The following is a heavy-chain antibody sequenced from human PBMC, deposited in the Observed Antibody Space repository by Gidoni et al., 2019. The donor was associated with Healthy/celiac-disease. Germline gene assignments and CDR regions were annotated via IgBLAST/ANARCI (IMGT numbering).Heavy chain of an antibody. D-gene: IGHD3-10*01. CDR3: ARIILWFGELSGYYYMDV. Sequence: QLQLQESGPGLVKPSETLSLTCTVSGGSISSSSYYWGWIRQPPGKGLEWIGSIYYSGSTYYNPPLKSRVTISVDTSKNQFSLKLSSVTAADTAVYYCARIILWFGELSGYYYMDVWGKGTTVTVSS. V-gene: IGHV4-39*01. J-gene: IGHJ6*03. CDR1: GGSISSSSYY. CDR2: IYYSGST.